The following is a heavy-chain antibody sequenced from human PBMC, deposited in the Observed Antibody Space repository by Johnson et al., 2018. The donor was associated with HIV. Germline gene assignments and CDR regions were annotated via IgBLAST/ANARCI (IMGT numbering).Heavy chain of an antibody. CDR3: ARRASRLGAWRDAFDI. J-gene: IGHJ3*02. CDR1: GFTFSSYP. CDR2: FISNGVTP. Sequence: VQLVESGGGLVQPGGSLRPSCAPSGFTFSSYPMHWVPQAPGKGLEYVSGFISNGVTPYFATSVKARFPFSTDNSKNTLYLQMGSLRAEDMAVYYCARRASRLGAWRDAFDIWGQGTMVTVSS. D-gene: IGHD1-26*01. V-gene: IGHV3-64*01.